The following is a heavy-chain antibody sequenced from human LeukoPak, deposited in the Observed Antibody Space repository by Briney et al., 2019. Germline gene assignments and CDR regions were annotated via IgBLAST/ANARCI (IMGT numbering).Heavy chain of an antibody. CDR3: AKVAATVTTDAFDI. J-gene: IGHJ3*02. D-gene: IGHD4-17*01. CDR1: GFTFDDYA. V-gene: IGHV3-9*01. Sequence: SGGSLRLSCAASGFTFDDYAMHWVRQAPGKGLEWVSGISWNSGSIGYADSVKGRFTISRDNAKNSPYLQMNSLRAEDTALYYCAKVAATVTTDAFDIWGQGTMVTVSS. CDR2: ISWNSGSI.